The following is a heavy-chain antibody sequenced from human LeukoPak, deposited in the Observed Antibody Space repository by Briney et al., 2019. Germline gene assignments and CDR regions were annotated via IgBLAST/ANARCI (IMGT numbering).Heavy chain of an antibody. Sequence: GGSLRLSCAASGFTFSSYAMSWVRQAPGKGLEWVSTISGSAGRTDYADSVKGRFTFSRDNSKNTLYLQMNRLKAEDTAVYYCARDCNRTYCYDYWGQGTLVTVSS. D-gene: IGHD2/OR15-2a*01. J-gene: IGHJ4*02. CDR3: ARDCNRTYCYDY. CDR2: ISGSAGRT. CDR1: GFTFSSYA. V-gene: IGHV3-23*01.